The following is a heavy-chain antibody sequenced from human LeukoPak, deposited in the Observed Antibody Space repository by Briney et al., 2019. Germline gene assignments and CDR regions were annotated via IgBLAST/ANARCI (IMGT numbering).Heavy chain of an antibody. V-gene: IGHV1-2*02. Sequence: GASVKVSCKASGYTFTGYYMHWVRQAPGQGLEWMGWINPNSGGTNYAQKFQGRVTMTRDTSISTAYVELSRLRSDDTAVYYCARGGYCSGGSCYGGFQHWGQGTLVTVSS. CDR1: GYTFTGYY. J-gene: IGHJ1*01. CDR2: INPNSGGT. D-gene: IGHD2-15*01. CDR3: ARGGYCSGGSCYGGFQH.